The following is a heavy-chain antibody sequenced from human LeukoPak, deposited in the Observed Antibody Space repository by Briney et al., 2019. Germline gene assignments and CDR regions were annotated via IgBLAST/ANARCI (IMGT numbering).Heavy chain of an antibody. CDR2: IYPGDSDI. CDR3: ARGLYCSGGSCRFDY. Sequence: GESLKISREGSGYGFTSSWIGWVRQMPGKGLEWMGIIYPGDSDIRYSPSFQGQVTISADKSITTAYLQWSSLKASDTAIYYCARGLYCSGGSCRFDYWGQGTLVTVSS. CDR1: GYGFTSSW. J-gene: IGHJ4*02. D-gene: IGHD2-15*01. V-gene: IGHV5-51*01.